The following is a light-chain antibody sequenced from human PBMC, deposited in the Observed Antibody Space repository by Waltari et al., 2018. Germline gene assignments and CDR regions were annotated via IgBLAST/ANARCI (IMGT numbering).Light chain of an antibody. CDR3: QQRSNWPLLT. CDR2: VAS. V-gene: IGKV3-11*01. J-gene: IGKJ4*01. Sequence: EIVLTQSPATLSFSPGERATLSCRASQRVSSYLAWYQQKPGQAPRLLIYVASNRATGIPARFSGSGSGTDFTLTISSLEPEDFAVYYCQQRSNWPLLTFGGGTKVEIK. CDR1: QRVSSY.